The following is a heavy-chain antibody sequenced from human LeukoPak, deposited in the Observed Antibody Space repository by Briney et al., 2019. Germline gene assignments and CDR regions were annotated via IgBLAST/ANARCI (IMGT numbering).Heavy chain of an antibody. J-gene: IGHJ4*02. V-gene: IGHV3-7*01. CDR2: IKEDGSEK. Sequence: GGSLRLSCAASAFTFTNYWMSWVRQAPGKGLEWVANIKEDGSEKYYVDSVKGRFTISRDNAKNSLYLQMNSLRAEDTAVYCCVRDNCTGTSCHHFDYWGQGTLVTVSS. CDR1: AFTFTNYW. CDR3: VRDNCTGTSCHHFDY. D-gene: IGHD2-2*01.